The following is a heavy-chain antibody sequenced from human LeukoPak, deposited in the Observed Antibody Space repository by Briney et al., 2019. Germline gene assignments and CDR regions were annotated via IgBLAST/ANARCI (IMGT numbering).Heavy chain of an antibody. J-gene: IGHJ5*02. V-gene: IGHV4-38-2*02. CDR3: ARDPAGP. Sequence: SETLSLTRIVSGYSISSGYYWGWIRQPPGKGLEWIGNIHHSGSTYYNPSLKSRVTISVDTSKNQFSLKLSSVTAADTAVYCCARDPAGPWGQGTLVTVSS. D-gene: IGHD2-15*01. CDR2: IHHSGST. CDR1: GYSISSGYY.